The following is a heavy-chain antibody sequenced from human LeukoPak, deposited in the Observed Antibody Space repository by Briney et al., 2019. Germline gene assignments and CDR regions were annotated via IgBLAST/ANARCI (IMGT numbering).Heavy chain of an antibody. J-gene: IGHJ6*02. CDR3: ARGRGWYFYYGMDG. V-gene: IGHV1-8*01. Sequence: ASVKVSCKASGYTFTSYDINWVRRATGQGLEWMGWMNPNSGNTGYAQKFQGRVTMTRNTSISIAYMELSSLRSEDTAVYYCARGRGWYFYYGMDGWGQGTTVTVSS. CDR1: GYTFTSYD. D-gene: IGHD6-19*01. CDR2: MNPNSGNT.